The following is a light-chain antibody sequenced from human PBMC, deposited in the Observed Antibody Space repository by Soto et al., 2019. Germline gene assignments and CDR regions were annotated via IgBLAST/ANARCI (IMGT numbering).Light chain of an antibody. CDR2: EVT. J-gene: IGLJ1*01. CDR3: GSYSSTDTPFV. Sequence: QSALAQPSSVSGSPGQSITLSCTGTSTDVGGYNYVSWYQHHSGKAPKLLIYEVTNRPSGISDRFSGSKSVNTASLTISGLQAKDESDYYCGSYSSTDTPFVFGTGTKLTVL. V-gene: IGLV2-14*01. CDR1: STDVGGYNY.